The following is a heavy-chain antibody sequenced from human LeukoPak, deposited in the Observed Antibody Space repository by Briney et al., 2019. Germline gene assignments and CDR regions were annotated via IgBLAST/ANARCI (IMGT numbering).Heavy chain of an antibody. CDR1: GFILNNCA. J-gene: IGHJ4*02. CDR2: IDTKGTRT. CDR3: VKEVVATIPPL. V-gene: IGHV3-23*01. D-gene: IGHD5-12*01. Sequence: GGSLRLSCAASGFILNNCAMTWVRQAPGKGLQWVSGIDTKGTRTYYADSVKGRFTISRDNSKNTLFLQMNSLRAEDTAVYYCVKEVVATIPPLWGQGTLVTVSS.